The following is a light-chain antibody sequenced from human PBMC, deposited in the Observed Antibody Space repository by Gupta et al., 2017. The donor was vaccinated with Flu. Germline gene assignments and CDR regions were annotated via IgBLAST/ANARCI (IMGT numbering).Light chain of an antibody. CDR1: QDISTW. V-gene: IGKV1-12*01. J-gene: IGKJ3*01. CDR2: AAS. CDR3: QQASSFPLT. Sequence: DIQMTQFPSSVSASVGDRVTMTCRASQDISTWLAWYQQKPGRAPKLLIYAASQLQGGVPSRFSGSGSGADFSLTISSLQPEDSATYYCQQASSFPLTFGHGTKVEIK.